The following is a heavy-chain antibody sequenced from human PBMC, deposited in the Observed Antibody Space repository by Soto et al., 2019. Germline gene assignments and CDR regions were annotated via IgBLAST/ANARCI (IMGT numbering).Heavy chain of an antibody. CDR1: GFSLSTSGVG. CDR3: AHRNYDILTGYSYYFDY. V-gene: IGHV2-5*01. Sequence: ESGPTLVKPTQTLTLTCTFSGFSLSTSGVGVGWIRQPPGKALEWLALIYWNDDKRYSPSLKSRLTITKDTSKNQVVLTMTNMDPVDTATYYCAHRNYDILTGYSYYFDYWGQGTLVTVSS. CDR2: IYWNDDK. D-gene: IGHD3-9*01. J-gene: IGHJ4*02.